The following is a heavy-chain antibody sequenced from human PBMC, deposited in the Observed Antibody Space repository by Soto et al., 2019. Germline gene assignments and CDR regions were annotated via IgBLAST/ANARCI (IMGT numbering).Heavy chain of an antibody. J-gene: IGHJ6*03. CDR3: ATLYYYGSGSYYTPRYYYYMDV. CDR1: VYTLTGLS. D-gene: IGHD3-10*01. Sequence: ASVTVSCKVSVYTLTGLSMHWVRQATGKGLEWMGGFDPEDGETIYAQKFQGRVTMTEDTSTDTAYMELGSLRSEDTAVYYCATLYYYGSGSYYTPRYYYYMDVWGKGTTVTVSS. CDR2: FDPEDGET. V-gene: IGHV1-24*01.